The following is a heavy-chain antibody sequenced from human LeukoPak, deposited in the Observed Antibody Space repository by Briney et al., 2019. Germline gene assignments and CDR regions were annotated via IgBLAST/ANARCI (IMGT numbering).Heavy chain of an antibody. D-gene: IGHD2-2*02. Sequence: PSETLSLTCTVSGGSISSYYWSWIRQPPGKGLEWIGYIYYSGSTNYNPSLKSRVTISVDTSKNQFSLKLSSVTAADTAVYYCASYCSSTSGYNKAAFDPWGQGTLVTVSS. V-gene: IGHV4-59*01. J-gene: IGHJ5*02. CDR2: IYYSGST. CDR1: GGSISSYY. CDR3: ASYCSSTSGYNKAAFDP.